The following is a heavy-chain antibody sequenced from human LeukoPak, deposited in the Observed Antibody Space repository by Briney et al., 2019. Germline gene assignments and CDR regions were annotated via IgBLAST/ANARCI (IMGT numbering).Heavy chain of an antibody. CDR2: INTNTGNP. CDR1: GYTFTSYA. V-gene: IGHV7-4-1*02. J-gene: IGHJ4*02. CDR3: ARPNPMAGLIVFHSFDY. Sequence: ASVKVSCKASGYTFTSYAMNWVRQAPGQGLEWMGWINTNTGNPTYAQGFTGRFVFSLDTSVSTAYLQISSLKAEDTAVYYCARPNPMAGLIVFHSFDYWGQGALITVSS. D-gene: IGHD3/OR15-3a*01.